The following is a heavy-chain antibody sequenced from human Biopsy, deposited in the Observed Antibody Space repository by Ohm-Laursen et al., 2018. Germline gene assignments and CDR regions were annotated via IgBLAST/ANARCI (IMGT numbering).Heavy chain of an antibody. V-gene: IGHV4-59*01. D-gene: IGHD4-23*01. CDR2: IYYTGKT. Sequence: SETLSLTCTVSDGSISGYYWSWIRQAPGKGLEWIGFIYYTGKTKSNPSLKSRLTMSVDTSKNQFSLNLTTVTTADTAVYYCARDTRWSPYSMDVWGQGTTVTVSS. CDR3: ARDTRWSPYSMDV. CDR1: DGSISGYY. J-gene: IGHJ6*02.